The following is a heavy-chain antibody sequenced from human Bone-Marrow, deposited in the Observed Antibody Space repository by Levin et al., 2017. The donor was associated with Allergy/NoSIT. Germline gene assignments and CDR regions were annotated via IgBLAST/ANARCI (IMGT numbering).Heavy chain of an antibody. Sequence: ASVKVSCKASGYTFNDYYIQWVRQAPGRGLEWMGWLNPNSGASNHAQKFVGRFTMTRDTSMRTAYMDLSSLTSDDTAVSFCARDRPSTTHVFGSGIWSPAGTIYYDLDLWGPGTTVTVS. V-gene: IGHV1-2*02. CDR3: ARDRPSTTHVFGSGIWSPAGTIYYDLDL. D-gene: IGHD3-10*01. CDR2: LNPNSGAS. CDR1: GYTFNDYY. J-gene: IGHJ6*02.